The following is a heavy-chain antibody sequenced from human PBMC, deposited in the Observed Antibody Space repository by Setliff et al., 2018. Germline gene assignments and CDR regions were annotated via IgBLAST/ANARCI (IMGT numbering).Heavy chain of an antibody. Sequence: GESLTISCGASGFLFSGSAMSWVRQAPEQGLEWVAAISAGSSRTYYAESVKARFTISRDNSNNTPYLQMDSLRADDTAIYYCVKDSSGRDAFDIWGQGTMVTVSS. CDR2: ISAGSSRT. CDR1: GFLFSGSA. V-gene: IGHV3-23*01. CDR3: VKDSSGRDAFDI. J-gene: IGHJ3*02. D-gene: IGHD3-10*01.